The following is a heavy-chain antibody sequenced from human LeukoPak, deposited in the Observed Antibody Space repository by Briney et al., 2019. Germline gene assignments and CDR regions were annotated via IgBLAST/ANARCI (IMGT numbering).Heavy chain of an antibody. V-gene: IGHV4-59*01. J-gene: IGHJ3*02. D-gene: IGHD1-26*01. CDR2: IHYSGST. CDR1: DGSISTYY. Sequence: KPSETLSLTCSVSDGSISTYYWSWIRQPPGKGLEWIGNIHYSGSTNYNPSLKNRLTILVDTSKNQFSLKLSSVTAADTAVYYCARVFEVGASIIYAFDIWGQGTMVTVSS. CDR3: ARVFEVGASIIYAFDI.